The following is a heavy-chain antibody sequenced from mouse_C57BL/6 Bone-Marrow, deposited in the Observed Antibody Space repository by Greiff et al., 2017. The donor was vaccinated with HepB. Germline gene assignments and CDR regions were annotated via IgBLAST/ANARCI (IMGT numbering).Heavy chain of an antibody. J-gene: IGHJ2*01. V-gene: IGHV3-8*01. CDR2: ISYSGST. CDR3: ARSYYYGLYYFDY. D-gene: IGHD1-1*01. CDR1: GYSITSDY. Sequence: EVKLMESGPGLAKPSQTLSLTCSVTGYSITSDYWNWIRKFPGNKLEYMGYISYSGSTYYNPSLKSRISITRDTSKNQYYLQLNSVTTEYTATYYCARSYYYGLYYFDYWGQGTTLTVSS.